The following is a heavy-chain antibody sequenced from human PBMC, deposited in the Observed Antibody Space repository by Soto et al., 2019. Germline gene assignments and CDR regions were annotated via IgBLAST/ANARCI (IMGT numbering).Heavy chain of an antibody. D-gene: IGHD3-3*01. Sequence: GGSLRLSCTASGFTISSYGMHRVRQAPGKGLEWVAVISYDGSNKYYADSVKGRFTISRDNSKNTLYLQMNSLRAEDTAVYYCAKSPGGYYSFDIWGQGTMVTVSS. CDR3: AKSPGGYYSFDI. J-gene: IGHJ3*02. V-gene: IGHV3-30*18. CDR1: GFTISSYG. CDR2: ISYDGSNK.